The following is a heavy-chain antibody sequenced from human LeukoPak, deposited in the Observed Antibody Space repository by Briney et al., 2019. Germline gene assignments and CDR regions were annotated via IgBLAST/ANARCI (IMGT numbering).Heavy chain of an antibody. V-gene: IGHV4-4*07. Sequence: SETLSLTCTVSSGSISSYYWSWIRQPAGKGLEWIGRIYTSGSTNYNPSLKSRVTMSVDTSKNQFSLKLSSVTAADTAVYYCARDSWLGELFAFDIWGQGTMVTVSS. D-gene: IGHD3-10*01. J-gene: IGHJ3*02. CDR2: IYTSGST. CDR1: SGSISSYY. CDR3: ARDSWLGELFAFDI.